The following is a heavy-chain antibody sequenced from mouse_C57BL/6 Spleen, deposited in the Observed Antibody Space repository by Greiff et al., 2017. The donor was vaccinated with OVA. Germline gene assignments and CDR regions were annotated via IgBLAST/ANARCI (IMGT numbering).Heavy chain of an antibody. Sequence: QVHVKQSGAELVKPGASVKMSCKASGYTFTSYWITWVKQRPGQGLEWIGDIYPGSGSTNYNEKFKSKATLTVDTSSSTAYMQLSSLTSEDSAVYYCARRIYYGNHGYFDYWGQGTTLTVSS. J-gene: IGHJ2*01. V-gene: IGHV1-55*01. CDR2: IYPGSGST. D-gene: IGHD2-1*01. CDR3: ARRIYYGNHGYFDY. CDR1: GYTFTSYW.